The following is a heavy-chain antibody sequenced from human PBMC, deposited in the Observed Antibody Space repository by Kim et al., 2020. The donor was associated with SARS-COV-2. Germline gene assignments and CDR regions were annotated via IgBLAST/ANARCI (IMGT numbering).Heavy chain of an antibody. Sequence: GESLKISCKGSGYSFTSYWIGWVRQMPGKGLEWMGIIYPGDSDTRYSPSFQGQVTISADKSISTAYLQWSSLKASDTAMYYCARQSAPYCSGGSCSSSDYWGQGTLVTVSS. D-gene: IGHD2-15*01. V-gene: IGHV5-51*01. CDR1: GYSFTSYW. J-gene: IGHJ4*02. CDR2: IYPGDSDT. CDR3: ARQSAPYCSGGSCSSSDY.